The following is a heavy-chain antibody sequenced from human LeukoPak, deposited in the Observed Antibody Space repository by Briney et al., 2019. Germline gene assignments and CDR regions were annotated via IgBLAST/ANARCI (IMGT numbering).Heavy chain of an antibody. J-gene: IGHJ4*02. CDR2: IRYDGSNK. D-gene: IGHD3-3*01. CDR3: AKAHDYDFWSGYPSDY. CDR1: GFTFSSYG. Sequence: GGSLRLSCAASGFTFSSYGMHWVRQAPGKGLEWVAFIRYDGSNKYYADSEKGRFTISRDNSKNTLYLQMNSLRAEDTAVYYCAKAHDYDFWSGYPSDYWGQGTLVTVSS. V-gene: IGHV3-30*02.